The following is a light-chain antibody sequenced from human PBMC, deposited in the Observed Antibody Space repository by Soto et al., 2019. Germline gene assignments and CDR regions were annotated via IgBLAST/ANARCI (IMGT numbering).Light chain of an antibody. CDR3: QVWDSGTDHPV. CDR2: DDG. CDR1: NIGIKA. J-gene: IGLJ3*02. Sequence: SYELTQPPSLSVAPGQTARMTCGGNNIGIKAVHWCHQRPGQAPVLVVHDDGDRPSGIPDRFSGSNSGNTATLTITRVEAGDEADYYCQVWDSGTDHPVFGGGTKLTVL. V-gene: IGLV3-21*02.